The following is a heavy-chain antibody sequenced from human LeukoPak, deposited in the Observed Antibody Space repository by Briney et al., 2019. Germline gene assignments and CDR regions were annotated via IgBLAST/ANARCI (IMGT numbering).Heavy chain of an antibody. CDR3: AKDLNQLRSGAFDI. CDR2: ISSSGTTI. Sequence: LSLTCTVSGGSISSYYWSWIRQAPGRGLEWVSYISSSGTTIYYADSVKGRFTISRDNAKNSLYLQMNSLRAEDTAVYYCAKDLNQLRSGAFDIWGQGTMVTVSS. D-gene: IGHD3-10*02. CDR1: GGSISSYY. V-gene: IGHV3-11*04. J-gene: IGHJ3*02.